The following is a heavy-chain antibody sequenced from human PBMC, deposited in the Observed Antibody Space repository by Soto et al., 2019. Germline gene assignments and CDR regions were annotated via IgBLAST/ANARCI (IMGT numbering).Heavy chain of an antibody. D-gene: IGHD2-15*01. J-gene: IGHJ3*02. Sequence: QVQLQQWGAGLLKPSETLSLTCAVYGGSFSGYYWSWIRQPPGKGLEWIGEINHSGSTNYNPSLRSRVTISVDKANNQFSLILSSVDAADTAVYYCARVIVMVVGGTSALDIWGQGTMATVSS. V-gene: IGHV4-34*01. CDR1: GGSFSGYY. CDR2: INHSGST. CDR3: ARVIVMVVGGTSALDI.